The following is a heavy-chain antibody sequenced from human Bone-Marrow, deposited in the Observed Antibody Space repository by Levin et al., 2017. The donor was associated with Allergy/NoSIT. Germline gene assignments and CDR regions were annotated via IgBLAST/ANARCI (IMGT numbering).Heavy chain of an antibody. CDR1: DGSISSYS. V-gene: IGHV4-59*01. CDR3: ARLRSGYYYYYGMDV. D-gene: IGHD3-3*01. Sequence: SQTLSLTCSVSDGSISSYSWTWMRQPPGKRLEWIGFIYNTGSINYNPSLRSRVTILGDTSKNQFSLKLSSVTAADTAVYYCARLRSGYYYYYGMDVWGQGTTVTVSS. CDR2: IYNTGSI. J-gene: IGHJ6*02.